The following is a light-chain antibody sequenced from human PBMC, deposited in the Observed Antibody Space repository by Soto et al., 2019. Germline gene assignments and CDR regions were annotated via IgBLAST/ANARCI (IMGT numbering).Light chain of an antibody. J-gene: IGLJ1*01. V-gene: IGLV2-14*03. CDR2: DVS. CDR1: SSDFGGYNY. CDR3: NSYTSSSTPYV. Sequence: QSVLAQPASVSGSPGQSITISCTGTSSDFGGYNYVSWYQHHPGKAPKLLIYDVSNRPSGVSNRFSGSKSGNTASLTISGLQAEDEADYFCNSYTSSSTPYVFATGTKVTVL.